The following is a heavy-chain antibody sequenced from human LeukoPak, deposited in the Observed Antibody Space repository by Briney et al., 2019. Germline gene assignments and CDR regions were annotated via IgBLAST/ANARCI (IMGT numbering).Heavy chain of an antibody. D-gene: IGHD2-15*01. V-gene: IGHV4-39*01. CDR1: GFTFSSYA. J-gene: IGHJ6*02. CDR2: IYYSGST. Sequence: PGGSLRLSCAASGFTFSSYAMSWVRQAPGKGLEWIGSIYYSGSTYYNPSLKSRVTISVDTSKNQFSLKLSSVTAADTAVYYCARIIAAHYGMDVWGQGTTVTVSS. CDR3: ARIIAAHYGMDV.